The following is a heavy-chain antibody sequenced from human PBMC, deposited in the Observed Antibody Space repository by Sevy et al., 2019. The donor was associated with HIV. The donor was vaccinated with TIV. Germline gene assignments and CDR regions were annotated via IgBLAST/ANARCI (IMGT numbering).Heavy chain of an antibody. CDR2: ISGSGGST. J-gene: IGHJ4*02. V-gene: IGHV3-23*01. D-gene: IGHD3-10*01. CDR3: AKDPVGSAKPVGSFDY. CDR1: GFTFSSYA. Sequence: GGSLRLSCAASGFTFSSYAMSWVRQAPGKGLEWVSAISGSGGSTYYADSVKGRFTISRDNSKNTLYLQMNSLRAEDTAVYYCAKDPVGSAKPVGSFDYWGQRTLVTVSS.